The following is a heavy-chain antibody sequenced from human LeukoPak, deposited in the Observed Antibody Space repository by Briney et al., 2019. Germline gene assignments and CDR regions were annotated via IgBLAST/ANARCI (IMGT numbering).Heavy chain of an antibody. Sequence: GGSLRLSCAASGFTFSNNWMSWVRQAPGKGLEWVANIKQDGSDKYYVDSVKGRFTISRDNAKNSLYLQMNSLRAEDTAVYYCAKDRGGISLLDYGGQGTLFPVPS. CDR3: AKDRGGISLLDY. D-gene: IGHD3-16*01. CDR2: IKQDGSDK. J-gene: IGHJ4*02. CDR1: GFTFSNNW. V-gene: IGHV3-7*01.